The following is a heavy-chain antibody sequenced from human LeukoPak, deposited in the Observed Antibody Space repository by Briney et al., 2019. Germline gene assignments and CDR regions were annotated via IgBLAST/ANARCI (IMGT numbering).Heavy chain of an antibody. CDR1: GYTFTSYG. V-gene: IGHV1-18*01. CDR2: ISAYNGDT. D-gene: IGHD6-13*01. Sequence: ASVKVSCKASGYTFTSYGISWVRQAPGQGLEWMGWISAYNGDTNYAQKFQGRVAMTTDTSTTTAYMELRSLRSDDTAVYYCARGLAAPKGLGIEYWGQGTLVTVSS. CDR3: ARGLAAPKGLGIEY. J-gene: IGHJ4*02.